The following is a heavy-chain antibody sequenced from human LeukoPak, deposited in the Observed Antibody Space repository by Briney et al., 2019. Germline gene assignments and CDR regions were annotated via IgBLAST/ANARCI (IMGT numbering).Heavy chain of an antibody. CDR3: AKDLGIVSGSGWFMGVFDY. J-gene: IGHJ4*02. V-gene: IGHV3-30*18. CDR1: GFTFSSYV. D-gene: IGHD6-19*01. CDR2: ISYDGSNK. Sequence: GGSLRLSCAASGFTFSSYVMYWVRQAPGKGLEWVAVISYDGSNKYYADSVKGRFTISRDNSKNTLYLQMNSLRAEDTAVYYCAKDLGIVSGSGWFMGVFDYWGQGTLVTVSS.